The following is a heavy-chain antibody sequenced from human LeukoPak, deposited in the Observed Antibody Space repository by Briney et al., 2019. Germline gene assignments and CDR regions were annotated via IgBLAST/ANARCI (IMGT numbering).Heavy chain of an antibody. CDR3: AKELSGFAAAFDI. Sequence: GGSLRLPCAASGFTFSSYAMSWVRQAPGKGLEWVSAISGSGGSTYYADSVKGRFTISRDNSKNSLYLQMNSLRAEDTALYYCAKELSGFAAAFDIWGQGTMVTVSS. CDR1: GFTFSSYA. J-gene: IGHJ3*02. V-gene: IGHV3-23*01. CDR2: ISGSGGST. D-gene: IGHD3-3*01.